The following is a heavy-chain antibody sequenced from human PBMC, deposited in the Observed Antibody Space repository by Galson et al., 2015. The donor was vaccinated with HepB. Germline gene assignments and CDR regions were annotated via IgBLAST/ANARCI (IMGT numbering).Heavy chain of an antibody. CDR2: IYSGGST. CDR3: ARGGYKIITPIDY. Sequence: SLRLSCAASGFTVTSNYMTWVRQAPGKGLEWVSVIYSGGSTSYADSVKGRFTISRDNSKNTVYLQMNSLRPEDTAVYYCARGGYKIITPIDYWGQGTLVTVSS. CDR1: GFTVTSNY. V-gene: IGHV3-53*01. J-gene: IGHJ4*02. D-gene: IGHD5-24*01.